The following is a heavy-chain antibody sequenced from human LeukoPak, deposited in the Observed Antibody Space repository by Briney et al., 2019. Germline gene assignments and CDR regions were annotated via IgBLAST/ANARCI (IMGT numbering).Heavy chain of an antibody. V-gene: IGHV1-69*13. D-gene: IGHD3-10*01. J-gene: IGHJ5*02. Sequence: SVKVSCKASGYTFTGYYMHWVRQAPGQGLEWMGGIIPIFGTANYAQKFQGRVTITADESTSTAYMELSSLRSEDTAVYYCARGYYYGSESYWHTKWFDPWGQGTLVTVSS. CDR2: IIPIFGTA. CDR3: ARGYYYGSESYWHTKWFDP. CDR1: GYTFTGYY.